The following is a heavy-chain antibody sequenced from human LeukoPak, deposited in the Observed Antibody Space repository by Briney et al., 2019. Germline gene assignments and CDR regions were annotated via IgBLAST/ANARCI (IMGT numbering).Heavy chain of an antibody. V-gene: IGHV4-59*01. CDR3: ARGKRFGWFDP. J-gene: IGHJ5*02. CDR1: GDSISTYY. Sequence: SETLSLTCTVSGDSISTYYWSWIRQPPGKGLEWIAYIDYRGSTTYDPSLRSRVTISVDTSRNQFSLKLSSVTAADTAVYYCARGKRFGWFDPWGQGTLVTVSS. D-gene: IGHD3-10*01. CDR2: IDYRGST.